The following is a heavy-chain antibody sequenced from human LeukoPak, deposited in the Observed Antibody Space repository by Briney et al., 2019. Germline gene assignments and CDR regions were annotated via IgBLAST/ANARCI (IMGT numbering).Heavy chain of an antibody. V-gene: IGHV3-48*03. CDR2: IRSSGSTI. CDR1: GFTFSSYE. CDR3: ARIGGDGY. Sequence: PGGSLRLSCAASGFTFSSYEMNWVRQAPGKGLEWASYIRSSGSTIYYADSVKGRFTISRDNAKNSLYLQMNSLRAEDTAVYYCARIGGDGYWGQGTLVTVSS. D-gene: IGHD2-21*01. J-gene: IGHJ4*02.